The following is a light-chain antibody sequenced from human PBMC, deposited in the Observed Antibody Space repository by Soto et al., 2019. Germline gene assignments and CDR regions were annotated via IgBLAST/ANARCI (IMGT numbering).Light chain of an antibody. CDR2: GAS. CDR3: QQYGNSPIT. CDR1: QSFTTSQ. V-gene: IGKV3-20*01. J-gene: IGKJ5*01. Sequence: GTLSLYPGERATLFCRASQSFTTSQLAWYQQRPGQAPRVLIFGASRRATGIPDRFSGSGSGTDFTLTISRLEPEDFAVYYCQQYGNSPITFGQGTRLEIK.